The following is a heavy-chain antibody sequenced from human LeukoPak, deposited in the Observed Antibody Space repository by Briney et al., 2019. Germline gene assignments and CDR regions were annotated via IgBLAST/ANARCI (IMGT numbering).Heavy chain of an antibody. CDR2: ISWNSGSI. Sequence: GGSLRLSCAASGFTFDDYAMHWVRQAPGKGLEWVSGISWNSGSIGYADSVKGRFTISRDNAKNSLYLQMNSLRAEDTALYYCAKDMSYYYDSSGYYPDYWGQGTLVTVSS. V-gene: IGHV3-9*01. CDR1: GFTFDDYA. D-gene: IGHD3-22*01. J-gene: IGHJ4*02. CDR3: AKDMSYYYDSSGYYPDY.